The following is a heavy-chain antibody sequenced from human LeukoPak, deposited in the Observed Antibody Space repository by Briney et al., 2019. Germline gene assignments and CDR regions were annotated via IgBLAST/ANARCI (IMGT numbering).Heavy chain of an antibody. D-gene: IGHD3-22*01. Sequence: SETLSLTCTVSGGSISSSSYYWGWIRQPPGKGLEWIGRIYSSGSTNYNPSLKSRVTMSVDTSKSQFSLKLSSVTAADTAVYYCARDAITMTGGDAFDIWGQGTMVTVSS. CDR3: ARDAITMTGGDAFDI. CDR1: GGSISSSSYY. V-gene: IGHV4-39*07. CDR2: IYSSGST. J-gene: IGHJ3*02.